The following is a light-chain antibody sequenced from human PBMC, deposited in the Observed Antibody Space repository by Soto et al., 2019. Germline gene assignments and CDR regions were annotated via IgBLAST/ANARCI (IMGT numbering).Light chain of an antibody. J-gene: IGKJ5*01. Sequence: DIQMTQSPSTLSASVGDRVTITCRASQSISSWLAWYQQKPGKAPKLLIYDASSLESGVPSRFSGSGSGTEVTLTISSLQPDDFATYYCQQYHSYPITFGQGTRLEIK. CDR2: DAS. V-gene: IGKV1-5*01. CDR1: QSISSW. CDR3: QQYHSYPIT.